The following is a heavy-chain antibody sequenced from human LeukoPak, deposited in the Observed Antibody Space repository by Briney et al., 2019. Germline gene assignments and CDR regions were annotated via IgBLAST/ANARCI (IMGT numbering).Heavy chain of an antibody. CDR1: GASISSSY. Sequence: PSETLSLTCTVSGASISSSYWSWIRQPPGKGLEWIGYIYYSGTTKYNPSLRSRVTISIDTSKNQFSLKVNSVTAADTAVYYCARGQPQRYDSDWHVNWFDPWGQGTLVSVSS. CDR2: IYYSGTT. J-gene: IGHJ5*02. D-gene: IGHD3-9*01. CDR3: ARGQPQRYDSDWHVNWFDP. V-gene: IGHV4-59*01.